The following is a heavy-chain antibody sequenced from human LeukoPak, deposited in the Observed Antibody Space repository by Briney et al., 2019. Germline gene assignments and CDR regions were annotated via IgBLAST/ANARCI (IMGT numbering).Heavy chain of an antibody. V-gene: IGHV3-48*03. J-gene: IGHJ4*02. CDR2: ISSSGSTI. D-gene: IGHD1-26*01. CDR1: GFTFSSYE. Sequence: GGSLRLSCAASGFTFSSYEMNWVRQAPGKGLEWVSYISSSGSTIYYADSVKGRFTISRDNSKNTLYLQMNSLRVEDTALYYCARGLSGSPYYFDYWGQGTLVTVSS. CDR3: ARGLSGSPYYFDY.